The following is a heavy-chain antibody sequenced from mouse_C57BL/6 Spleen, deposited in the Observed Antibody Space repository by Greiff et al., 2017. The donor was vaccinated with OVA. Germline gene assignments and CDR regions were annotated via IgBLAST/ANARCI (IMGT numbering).Heavy chain of an antibody. D-gene: IGHD5-5*01. Sequence: QVQLKQSGAELAKPGASVKLSCKASGYTFTSYWMHWVKQRPGQGLEWIGYINPSSGYTKYNQKFKDKATLTADKSPSTAYMQLSSLTYEDSAVYYCATTQNYFDHWGQGTTLTVSS. CDR1: GYTFTSYW. CDR2: INPSSGYT. V-gene: IGHV1-7*01. J-gene: IGHJ2*01. CDR3: ATTQNYFDH.